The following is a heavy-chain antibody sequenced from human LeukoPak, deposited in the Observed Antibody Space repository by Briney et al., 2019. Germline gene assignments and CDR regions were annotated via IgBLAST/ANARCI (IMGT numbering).Heavy chain of an antibody. CDR2: IIPIFSTA. V-gene: IGHV1-69*13. Sequence: SVKVSCKASGGTFISYAISWVRQAPGQGLEWMGGIIPIFSTANYAQKFQGKVTITADEYTSTAYMELSSLRSEDTAVYYCVRGWDYDSGGRPTAYVYWGQGTLVTVSS. CDR3: VRGWDYDSGGRPTAYVY. J-gene: IGHJ4*02. CDR1: GGTFISYA. D-gene: IGHD3-22*01.